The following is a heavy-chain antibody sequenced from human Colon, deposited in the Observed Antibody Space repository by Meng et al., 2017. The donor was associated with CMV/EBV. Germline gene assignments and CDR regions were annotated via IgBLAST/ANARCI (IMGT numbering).Heavy chain of an antibody. CDR2: IDPNIGVT. V-gene: IGHV1-2*02. Sequence: ASVKVSCKTSGYTFTAYYIHWVRQAPGQGLEWMGWIDPNIGVTDYSQKFQGRVTMTSDMSIDTACMELSRLGSDDTAVYYCARGGPARGELPLYGGQGTLVTVSS. J-gene: IGHJ4*02. CDR1: GYTFTAYY. CDR3: ARGGPARGELPLY. D-gene: IGHD3-16*01.